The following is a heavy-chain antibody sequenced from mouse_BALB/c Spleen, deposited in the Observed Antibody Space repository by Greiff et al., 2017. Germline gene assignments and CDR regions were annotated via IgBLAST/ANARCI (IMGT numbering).Heavy chain of an antibody. Sequence: QVQLKQSGAELVRPGVSVKISCKGSGYTFTDYAMHWVKQSHAKSLEWIGVISTYYGDASYNQKFKGKATMTVDKSSSTAYMELARLTSEDSAIYYCARDYGSSYEGFAYWGQGTLVTVSA. D-gene: IGHD1-1*01. V-gene: IGHV1S137*01. CDR2: ISTYYGDA. J-gene: IGHJ3*01. CDR3: ARDYGSSYEGFAY. CDR1: GYTFTDYA.